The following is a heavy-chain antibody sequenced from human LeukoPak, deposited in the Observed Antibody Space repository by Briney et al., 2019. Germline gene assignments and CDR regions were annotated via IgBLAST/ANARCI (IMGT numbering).Heavy chain of an antibody. CDR1: GFTFSSYS. V-gene: IGHV3-48*04. CDR2: ISSSGSTI. D-gene: IGHD5-18*01. Sequence: PGGSLRLSCAASGFTFSSYSMNWVRQAPGKGLEWVSYISSSGSTIYYADSVKGRFTISRDNAKNSLYLQMNSLRAEDTAVYYCARYSYGYPNYYFDYWGQGTLVTVSS. J-gene: IGHJ4*02. CDR3: ARYSYGYPNYYFDY.